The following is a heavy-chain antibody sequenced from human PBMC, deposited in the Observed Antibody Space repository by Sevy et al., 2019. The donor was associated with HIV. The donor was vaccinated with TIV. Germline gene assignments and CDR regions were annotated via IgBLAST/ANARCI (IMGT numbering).Heavy chain of an antibody. CDR3: ARAPEENHDYVTGSFDY. D-gene: IGHD3-16*01. Sequence: GGSLRLSCAASGFTFRSYSMNWVRQAPGMGLEWVSSISISSRNIYYADSMKGRLTISRDNAKNSLYLQMNGLRAEDTAVYYCARAPEENHDYVTGSFDYWGQGTLVTVSS. V-gene: IGHV3-21*01. CDR1: GFTFRSYS. CDR2: ISISSRNI. J-gene: IGHJ4*02.